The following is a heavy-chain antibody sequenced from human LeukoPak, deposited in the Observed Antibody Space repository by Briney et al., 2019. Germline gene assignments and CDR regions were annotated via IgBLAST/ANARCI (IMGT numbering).Heavy chain of an antibody. J-gene: IGHJ4*02. D-gene: IGHD5-18*01. CDR2: INHISGGT. V-gene: IGHV1-2*02. Sequence: AAVKVSCKASGYTFTGYYMHWVRQAPGQGLEWMGWINHISGGTNNAQKFQGRVTMTRDTSISTAYMELSRLRSDDTAVYYCARGGYSYGYGEDYFDYWGQGTLVTVSS. CDR1: GYTFTGYY. CDR3: ARGGYSYGYGEDYFDY.